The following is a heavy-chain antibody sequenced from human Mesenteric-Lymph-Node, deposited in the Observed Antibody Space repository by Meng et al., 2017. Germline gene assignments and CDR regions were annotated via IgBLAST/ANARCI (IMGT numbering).Heavy chain of an antibody. CDR3: ARRLGLERRTGWFDP. V-gene: IGHV5-51*01. CDR1: GYSFTSYW. Sequence: GGSLRLSCKGSGYSFTSYWIGWVRQMPGKGLEWMGIIYPGDSDTRYSPSFQGQVTISADKSISTAYLQWSSLKASDTAMYYCARRLGLERRTGWFDPWGQGTLVTVSS. CDR2: IYPGDSDT. J-gene: IGHJ5*02. D-gene: IGHD1-1*01.